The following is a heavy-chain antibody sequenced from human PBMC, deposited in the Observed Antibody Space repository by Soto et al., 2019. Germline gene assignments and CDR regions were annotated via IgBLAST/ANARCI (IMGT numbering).Heavy chain of an antibody. Sequence: PGGSLRLSCAASGFTFSDYYMSWIRQAPGKGLEIVSYISGTKSFTDYADSVKGRFTISRDNAKNSLFLQMNTLRAEDTAVYYCARVQRGQLISSVADAFDIWGQGTMVNVS. CDR3: ARVQRGQLISSVADAFDI. CDR1: GFTFSDYY. J-gene: IGHJ3*02. V-gene: IGHV3-11*05. CDR2: ISGTKSFT. D-gene: IGHD2-2*01.